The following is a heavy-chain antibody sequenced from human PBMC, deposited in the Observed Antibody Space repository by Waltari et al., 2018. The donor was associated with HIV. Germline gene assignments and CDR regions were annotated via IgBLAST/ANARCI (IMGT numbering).Heavy chain of an antibody. J-gene: IGHJ4*02. CDR1: AFTLRSYG. D-gene: IGHD6-13*01. Sequence: QVLLVESGAGVVQPERSLRLHCASSAFTLRSYGMHWVRQAPGKGLEWVTVIWYDGSKKDYADSGKGRFTISRDNSKNTLYLQMNSLRIEDTAVYYCARKYSSSWGAPFDYWGQGTLVTVSS. CDR2: IWYDGSKK. V-gene: IGHV3-33*01. CDR3: ARKYSSSWGAPFDY.